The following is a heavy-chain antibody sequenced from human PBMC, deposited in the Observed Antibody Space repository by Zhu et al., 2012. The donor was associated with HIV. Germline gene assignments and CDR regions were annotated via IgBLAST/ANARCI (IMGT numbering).Heavy chain of an antibody. Sequence: QVQLQESGPGLVKPSETLSLTCSVSGASISSSSYYWGWIRQPPGKGLEWIGTIYYSGSTYYKPSLESRVTISVDTSKNQFSLKLSSVTAADTAVYYCARRLSRPRGYYFDYWGQGPGHRL. V-gene: IGHV4-39*07. D-gene: IGHD4/OR15-4a*01. CDR2: IYYSGST. CDR1: GASISSSSYY. CDR3: ARRLSRPRGYYFDY. J-gene: IGHJ4*02.